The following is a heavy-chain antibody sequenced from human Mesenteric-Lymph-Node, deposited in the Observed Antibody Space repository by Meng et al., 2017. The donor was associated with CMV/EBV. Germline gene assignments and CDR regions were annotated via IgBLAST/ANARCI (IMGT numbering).Heavy chain of an antibody. V-gene: IGHV7-4-1*02. CDR1: GYTFSSYA. Sequence: SGYTFSSYAMNWVRQAPGQGLEWMGWINTTTGNPTYAQGFTGRFVFSLDTSVSTAYLQISSLKAEDTAVYYCARQRGYSGYDPYFDYWGQGTLVTVSS. CDR3: ARQRGYSGYDPYFDY. D-gene: IGHD5-12*01. J-gene: IGHJ4*02. CDR2: INTTTGNP.